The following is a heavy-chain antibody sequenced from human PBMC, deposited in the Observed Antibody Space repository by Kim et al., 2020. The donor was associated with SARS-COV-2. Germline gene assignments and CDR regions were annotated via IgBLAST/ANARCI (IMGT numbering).Heavy chain of an antibody. CDR3: ARSFNHLGFYYYMDV. V-gene: IGHV3-30*01. J-gene: IGHJ6*03. D-gene: IGHD7-27*01. Sequence: ADSVKGRFTISRDNPGNTLYLQMNSLRHEDTAVYFCARSFNHLGFYYYMDVWGTGTTVTVSS.